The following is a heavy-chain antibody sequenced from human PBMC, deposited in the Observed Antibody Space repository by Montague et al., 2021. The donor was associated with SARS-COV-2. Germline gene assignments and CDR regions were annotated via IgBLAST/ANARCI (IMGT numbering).Heavy chain of an antibody. Sequence: SETLSLTCTVSGGSISSSSYYWGWIRQPPGKGLEWIGSIYYSGSTYYNPSLKSRVTISVGTSKNQFSLKLSSVTAADTAVYYCARPKYSSSWYVDYWGQGTLVTVSS. V-gene: IGHV4-39*01. CDR2: IYYSGST. CDR1: GGSISSSSYY. J-gene: IGHJ4*02. D-gene: IGHD6-13*01. CDR3: ARPKYSSSWYVDY.